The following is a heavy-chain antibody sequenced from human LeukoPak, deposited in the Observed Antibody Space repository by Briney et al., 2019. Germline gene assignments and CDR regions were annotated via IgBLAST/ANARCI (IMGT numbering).Heavy chain of an antibody. J-gene: IGHJ4*02. V-gene: IGHV3-23*01. CDR1: GFTFSSYA. CDR3: AKPSSGYDAYYFDY. CDR2: ISGSGGST. D-gene: IGHD5-12*01. Sequence: GGSLRLSCAASGFTFSSYAMNWVRQAPGKGLEWVSAISGSGGSTYYADSVKGRFTISGDNSKNTLYLQMNSLRAEDTAVYYCAKPSSGYDAYYFDYWGQGTLVTVSS.